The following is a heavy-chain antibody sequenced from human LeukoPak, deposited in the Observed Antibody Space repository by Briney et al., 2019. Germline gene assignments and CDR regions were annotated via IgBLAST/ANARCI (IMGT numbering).Heavy chain of an antibody. CDR1: GFTFSSYG. J-gene: IGHJ3*02. V-gene: IGHV3-23*01. CDR2: ISGSGGST. CDR3: AREDYYDSSGPGDDAFDI. Sequence: GGSLRLSCAASGFTFSSYGMSWVRQAPGKGLEWVSAISGSGGSTYYADSVKGRFTISRDNSKNTLYLQMNSLRAEDTAVYYCAREDYYDSSGPGDDAFDIWGQGTMVTVSS. D-gene: IGHD3-22*01.